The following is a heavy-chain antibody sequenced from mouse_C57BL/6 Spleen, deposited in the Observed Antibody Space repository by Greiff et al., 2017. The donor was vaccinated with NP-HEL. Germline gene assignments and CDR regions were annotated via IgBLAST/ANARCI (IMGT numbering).Heavy chain of an antibody. V-gene: IGHV1-53*01. J-gene: IGHJ1*03. D-gene: IGHD1-1*01. CDR3: ARGGYGSSYRGYFDV. Sequence: QVQLQQPGTELVKPGASVKLSCKASGYTFTSYWMHWVKQRPGQGLEWIGNINPSNGGTNYNEKFKSKATLTVDKSSSTPYMQLSSLTSEDSAVYYCARGGYGSSYRGYFDVWGTGTTVTVSS. CDR2: INPSNGGT. CDR1: GYTFTSYW.